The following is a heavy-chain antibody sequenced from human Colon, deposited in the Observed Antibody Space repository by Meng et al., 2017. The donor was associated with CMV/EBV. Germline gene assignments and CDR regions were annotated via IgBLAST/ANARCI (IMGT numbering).Heavy chain of an antibody. Sequence: SETLSLTCTVFGGPVNTGSSYWSWIRQSPGKGLEWIGHVFYIGKTNYNPSLKSRVSMSIDPSKNQFSLRLTSVTPADTALYYCARDVVYPYYFDSWGQGIPVTVSS. D-gene: IGHD1-14*01. J-gene: IGHJ4*02. CDR2: VFYIGKT. V-gene: IGHV4-61*01. CDR1: GGPVNTGSSY. CDR3: ARDVVYPYYFDS.